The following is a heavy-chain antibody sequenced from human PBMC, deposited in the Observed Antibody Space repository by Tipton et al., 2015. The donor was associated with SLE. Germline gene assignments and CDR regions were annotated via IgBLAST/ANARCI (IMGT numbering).Heavy chain of an antibody. CDR2: IKYDGSEK. CDR3: ARDYTFGSGSYGY. Sequence: SLRLSCAASGFILSSYWISWVRQAPGKGLEWVANIKYDGSEKYYMDSVKGRFTISRDNAKKSLYLQMNSLRAEDTAVYYCARDYTFGSGSYGYWGQGTLVTVSS. CDR1: GFILSSYW. D-gene: IGHD3-10*01. V-gene: IGHV3-7*01. J-gene: IGHJ4*02.